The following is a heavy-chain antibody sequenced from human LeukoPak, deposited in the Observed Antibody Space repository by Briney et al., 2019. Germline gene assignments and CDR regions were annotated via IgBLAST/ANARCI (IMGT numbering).Heavy chain of an antibody. CDR3: AKDWGTTVTGYFDL. Sequence: GGSLRLSCAASGFTFSSYGMHWVRQAPGKGLGWVAFIRYDGSNKYYADSVKGRFTISRDNSKNTLYLQMNSLRAEDTAVYYCAKDWGTTVTGYFDLWGRGTLVTVSS. V-gene: IGHV3-30*02. D-gene: IGHD4-17*01. CDR2: IRYDGSNK. CDR1: GFTFSSYG. J-gene: IGHJ2*01.